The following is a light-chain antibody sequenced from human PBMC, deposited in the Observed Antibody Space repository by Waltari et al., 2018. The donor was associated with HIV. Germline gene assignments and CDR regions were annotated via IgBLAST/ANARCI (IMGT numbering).Light chain of an antibody. J-gene: IGLJ3*02. CDR2: DVS. CDR1: RSAVGVLYL. V-gene: IGLV2-23*02. CDR3: CSYSTGDTLWV. Sequence: QSALPQPASVSGSPGQSVTIPCPGTRSAVGVLYLVSWYQHHPGKAPKVLIYDVSHRPSGVSERFSGSTSGDTASLKISGLQAEDEADYYCCSYSTGDTLWVFGGGTKVTVL.